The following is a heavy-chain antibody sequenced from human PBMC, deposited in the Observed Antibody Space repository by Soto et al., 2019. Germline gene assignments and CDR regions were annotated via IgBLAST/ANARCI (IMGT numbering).Heavy chain of an antibody. Sequence: QVQLVQSGAEVKKPGSSVKVSCKASGGTFSTYPITWVRQAPGQGLEWVGRVIPILGTGNYSQRFQGRVTITAVKSTNSAYMELSSLRFEDTAVYYWAREIVVVAGTSYFYYGLDVWGQGTTVIVSS. D-gene: IGHD2-15*01. CDR1: GGTFSTYP. CDR3: AREIVVVAGTSYFYYGLDV. J-gene: IGHJ6*02. V-gene: IGHV1-69*08. CDR2: VIPILGTG.